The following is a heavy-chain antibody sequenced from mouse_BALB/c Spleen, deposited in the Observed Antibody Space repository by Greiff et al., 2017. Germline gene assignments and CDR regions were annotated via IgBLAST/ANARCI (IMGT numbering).Heavy chain of an antibody. D-gene: IGHD2-3*01. CDR3: ARSGYSGYFDY. Sequence: EVMLVESGGGLVQPGGSRKLSCAASGFTFSSFGMHWVRQAPEKGLEWVAYISSGSSTIYYADTVKGRFTISRDNPKNTLFLQMTSLRSEDTAMYYCARSGYSGYFDYWGQGTTLTVSS. CDR2: ISSGSSTI. V-gene: IGHV5-17*02. CDR1: GFTFSSFG. J-gene: IGHJ2*01.